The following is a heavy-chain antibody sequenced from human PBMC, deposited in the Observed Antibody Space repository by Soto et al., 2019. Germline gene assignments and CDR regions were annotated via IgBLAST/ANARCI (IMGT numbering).Heavy chain of an antibody. CDR3: AREPPRATAGLNYFDP. J-gene: IGHJ5*02. V-gene: IGHV1-18*01. D-gene: IGHD6-13*01. CDR2: ISPFNGHT. CDR1: GYTFINFG. Sequence: QVQLVQSGTEEKKPGASVKVSCKTSGYTFINFGIGWVRQAPGQGLEWMGWISPFNGHTHYAQKFQGRVSLTTDTSTSTAFLELRSLTYDDTAVYYCAREPPRATAGLNYFDPWGQGTLVTVSS.